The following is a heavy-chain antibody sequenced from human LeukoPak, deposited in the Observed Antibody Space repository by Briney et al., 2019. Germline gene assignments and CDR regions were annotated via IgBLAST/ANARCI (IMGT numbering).Heavy chain of an antibody. CDR3: AKRGNNSGWYLGGYYYYYGMDV. D-gene: IGHD6-19*01. CDR2: ISGSGGST. Sequence: GGSLRLSCAASGSTFSSYAMSWVRQAPGKGLEWVSAISGSGGSTYYADSVKGRFTISRDNSKNTLYLQMNSLRAEDTAVYYCAKRGNNSGWYLGGYYYYYGMDVWGQGTTVTVSS. CDR1: GSTFSSYA. J-gene: IGHJ6*02. V-gene: IGHV3-23*01.